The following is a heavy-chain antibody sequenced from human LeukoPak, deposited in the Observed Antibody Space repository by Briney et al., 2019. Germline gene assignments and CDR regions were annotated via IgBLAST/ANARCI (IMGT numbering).Heavy chain of an antibody. CDR1: GFTFSGYG. Sequence: GGSLRLSCAASGFTFSGYGMSWVRQAPGKGLEWVSAISGSGSSTYYADSVKGRFTISRDNSKNTLYLQMNSLRADDTAVYYCAKRRGLELTYYYHMDVWGKGTTVTVSS. D-gene: IGHD1-7*01. J-gene: IGHJ6*03. CDR3: AKRRGLELTYYYHMDV. V-gene: IGHV3-23*01. CDR2: ISGSGSST.